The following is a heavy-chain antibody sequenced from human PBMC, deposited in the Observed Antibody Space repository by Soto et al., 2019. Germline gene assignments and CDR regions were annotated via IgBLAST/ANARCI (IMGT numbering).Heavy chain of an antibody. Sequence: GGSLRLSCAASGFTFSSYAMGWVRQAQGKGLEWVSAISGSGGSTYYADSVKGRFTISRDNSKNTLYLQMNSLRAEDTAVYYCAKVGRTMIVVVTPYYFDYWGQGTLVTVSS. CDR3: AKVGRTMIVVVTPYYFDY. D-gene: IGHD3-22*01. CDR2: ISGSGGST. CDR1: GFTFSSYA. V-gene: IGHV3-23*01. J-gene: IGHJ4*02.